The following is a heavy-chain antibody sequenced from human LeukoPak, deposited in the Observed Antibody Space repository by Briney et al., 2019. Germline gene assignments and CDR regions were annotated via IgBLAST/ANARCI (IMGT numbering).Heavy chain of an antibody. Sequence: SETLSLTCSVSGASITSYYWNWIRQSPRKGLEWIGNIYSRGSTNYNPSLKSRVTISLDTSKDQFSLRLTSVTAADTAFYYCARVDTAMDYFDYWGQGTLVTVSS. CDR3: ARVDTAMDYFDY. CDR2: IYSRGST. CDR1: GASITSYY. J-gene: IGHJ4*02. V-gene: IGHV4-59*13. D-gene: IGHD5-18*01.